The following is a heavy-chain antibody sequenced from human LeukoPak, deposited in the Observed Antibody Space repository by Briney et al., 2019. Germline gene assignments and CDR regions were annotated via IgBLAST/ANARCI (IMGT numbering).Heavy chain of an antibody. CDR1: GFSSSSYG. V-gene: IGHV3-30*03. D-gene: IGHD3-22*01. J-gene: IGHJ4*02. CDR3: ARVPGYDSSGYFDY. Sequence: AGGSLRLSCVASGFSSSSYGMHWVRQAPGKGLEWVAGILYDRVNRYYANSVKGRFTVSRDDSKNMLYLQMNSLRAEDTAVYYCARVPGYDSSGYFDYWGQGTLVTVSS. CDR2: ILYDRVNR.